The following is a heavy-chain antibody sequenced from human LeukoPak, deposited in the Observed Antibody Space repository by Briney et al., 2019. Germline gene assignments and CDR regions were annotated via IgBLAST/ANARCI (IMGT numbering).Heavy chain of an antibody. CDR2: IRYVGGET. V-gene: IGHV3-30*02. CDR1: GFTFSNYG. Sequence: GGSLRLSCAASGFTFSNYGMHWVRQAPGKGLEWVAFIRYVGGETYYADSVKGRFTISRDNSKNTLYLQMNSLRAEDTAVYYCARGIGSSSWPLALWGQGTLVTVSS. CDR3: ARGIGSSSWPLAL. D-gene: IGHD6-13*01. J-gene: IGHJ4*02.